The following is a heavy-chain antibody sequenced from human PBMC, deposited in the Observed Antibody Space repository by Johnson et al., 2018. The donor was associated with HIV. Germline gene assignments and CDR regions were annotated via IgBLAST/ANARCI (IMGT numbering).Heavy chain of an antibody. J-gene: IGHJ3*02. Sequence: QVQLVESGEGVVQPGRSLRLSCAASGFTFSNYAMHWVRQAPGKGLEWVAFIHYDGNNKYYADSVKGRFTISRDNSKNTLYLQMNSLRAEDTAVYYCARDFGYSSGWYRDDAFDIRGQGTMVTVSS. CDR3: ARDFGYSSGWYRDDAFDI. CDR1: GFTFSNYA. V-gene: IGHV3-30*02. D-gene: IGHD6-19*01. CDR2: IHYDGNNK.